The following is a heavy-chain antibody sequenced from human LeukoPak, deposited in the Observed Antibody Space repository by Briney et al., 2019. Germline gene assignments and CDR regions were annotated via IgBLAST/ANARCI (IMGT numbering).Heavy chain of an antibody. CDR2: IIPIFGTA. CDR3: ARGSSRLGQSNWFDP. V-gene: IGHV1-69*13. Sequence: SVKVSCKASGGTFSSYAISWVRQAPGQGLEWMEGIIPIFGTANYAQKFQGRVTITADESTSTAYMELSSLRSEDTAVYYCARGSSRLGQSNWFDPWGQGTLVTVSS. D-gene: IGHD6-19*01. CDR1: GGTFSSYA. J-gene: IGHJ5*02.